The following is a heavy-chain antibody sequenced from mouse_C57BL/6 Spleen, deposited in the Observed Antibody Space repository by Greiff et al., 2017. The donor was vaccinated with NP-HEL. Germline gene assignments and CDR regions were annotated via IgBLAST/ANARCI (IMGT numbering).Heavy chain of an antibody. CDR3: ARSDGYYYYAMDY. J-gene: IGHJ4*01. D-gene: IGHD2-3*01. CDR2: IYPGDGDT. CDR1: GYAFSSYW. Sequence: QVQLQQSGAELVKPGASVKISCKASGYAFSSYWMNWVKQRPGKGLEWIGQIYPGDGDTNYNGKFKGKATLTADKSSSTAYMQRSSLTSEDSAVYFCARSDGYYYYAMDYWGQGTSVTVSS. V-gene: IGHV1-80*01.